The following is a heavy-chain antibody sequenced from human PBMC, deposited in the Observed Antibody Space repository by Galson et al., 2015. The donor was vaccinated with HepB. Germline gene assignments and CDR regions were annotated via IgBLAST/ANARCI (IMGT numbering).Heavy chain of an antibody. CDR3: AKDRLMLASYYFYYGMDV. D-gene: IGHD3-16*01. J-gene: IGHJ6*02. V-gene: IGHV3-30*18. Sequence: SLRLSCAASGFSFSEHGIHWVRQAPGKGLEWLAVVSYDGISKYYADSVKGRFTISRSNPENMAFLQMSSLRGEDTAVYYCAKDRLMLASYYFYYGMDVWGQGTTVIVSS. CDR1: GFSFSEHG. CDR2: VSYDGISK.